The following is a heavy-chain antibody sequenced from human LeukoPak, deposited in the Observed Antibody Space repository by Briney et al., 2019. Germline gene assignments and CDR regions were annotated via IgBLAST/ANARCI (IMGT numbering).Heavy chain of an antibody. D-gene: IGHD6-6*01. J-gene: IGHJ4*02. Sequence: PGGSLRLSCAASGFSFSSYSMNWVRQAPGKGLEWVSFISGSSSTIDYADSVEGRFTISRDNGKNSLFLHMNSLRAEDTAVYYCARKNTTSSEDYWGQGTLVTVSS. CDR2: ISGSSSTI. V-gene: IGHV3-48*01. CDR1: GFSFSSYS. CDR3: ARKNTTSSEDY.